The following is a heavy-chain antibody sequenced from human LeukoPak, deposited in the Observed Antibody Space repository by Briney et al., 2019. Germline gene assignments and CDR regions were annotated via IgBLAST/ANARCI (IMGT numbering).Heavy chain of an antibody. J-gene: IGHJ3*02. CDR3: ARSYDYDDAFDI. CDR1: GGSISSGSYY. Sequence: SETLSLTCTVSGGSISSGSYYWRWIRQPAGKGLGWIGRIYTSGSTNYNPSLKSRVTISVDTSKNQFSLKLSSVTAADTAVYYCARSYDYDDAFDIWGQGTMVAVSS. V-gene: IGHV4-61*02. CDR2: IYTSGST. D-gene: IGHD3-16*01.